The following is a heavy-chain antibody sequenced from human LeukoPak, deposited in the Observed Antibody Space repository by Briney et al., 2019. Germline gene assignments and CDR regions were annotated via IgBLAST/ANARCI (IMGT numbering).Heavy chain of an antibody. CDR3: AKDRDYDILTGPWGNWFDP. CDR2: ISDSGAST. V-gene: IGHV3-23*01. Sequence: GGSLRLSCAASGFTFSSYAMSWVRQAPGKGLEWVSTISDSGASTYYADSVKGRFTISRDNSKNTLYLQMNSLRAEDTAVYYCAKDRDYDILTGPWGNWFDPWGQGTLVTVSS. CDR1: GFTFSSYA. J-gene: IGHJ5*02. D-gene: IGHD3-9*01.